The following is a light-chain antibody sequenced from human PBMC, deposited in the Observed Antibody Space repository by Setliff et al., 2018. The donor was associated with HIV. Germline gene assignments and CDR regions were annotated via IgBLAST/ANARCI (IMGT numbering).Light chain of an antibody. CDR3: CSYTSSSTFV. Sequence: ALTQPASVSGSPGQSITISCTGTSSYIGDYNYVSWYQQHPGKAPKVMIYDVSKRPSGVSTRFSGSKSGDTASLTISGLQAEDEAHYYCCSYTSSSTFVFGGGTKVTV. CDR1: SSYIGDYNY. V-gene: IGLV2-14*03. CDR2: DVS. J-gene: IGLJ2*01.